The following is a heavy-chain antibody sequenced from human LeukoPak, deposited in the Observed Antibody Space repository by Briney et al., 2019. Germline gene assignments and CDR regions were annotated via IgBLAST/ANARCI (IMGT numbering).Heavy chain of an antibody. CDR1: GFTFSSYW. Sequence: GGSLRLSCAASGFTFSSYWMQWVRQAPGKGLVWVSRINSDGSSTSYADSVKGRFTISRDNAKNTLYLQMNSLRAEDTAAYYCASLLLCYGCSSSSDASDIWGQGTMVTVSP. D-gene: IGHD6-6*01. J-gene: IGHJ3*02. CDR2: INSDGSST. CDR3: ASLLLCYGCSSSSDASDI. V-gene: IGHV3-74*01.